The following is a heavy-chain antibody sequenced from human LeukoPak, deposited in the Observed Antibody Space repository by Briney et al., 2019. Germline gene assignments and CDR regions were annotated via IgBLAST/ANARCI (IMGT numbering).Heavy chain of an antibody. J-gene: IGHJ6*03. D-gene: IGHD3-22*01. CDR1: GFTFTTYG. V-gene: IGHV3-23*01. CDR2: IGGSGTRT. CDR3: ARVYYYDSSGYYYDYYYYMDV. Sequence: GGTLRLSCSASGFTFTTYGMNWVRQAPGKGLEWVSGIGGSGTRTYYADSVKGRFTISRDNSKNTLYLQMNSLRAEDTAVYYCARVYYYDSSGYYYDYYYYMDVWGKGTTVTVSS.